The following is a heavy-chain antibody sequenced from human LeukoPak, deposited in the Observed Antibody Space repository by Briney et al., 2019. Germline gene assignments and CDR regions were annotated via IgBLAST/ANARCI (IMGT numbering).Heavy chain of an antibody. D-gene: IGHD1-26*01. V-gene: IGHV4-34*01. Sequence: SETLSLTCAVYGGSFSGYYWSWIRQPPGKGLEWIGEINHSGSTNYNPSLKSRVTISVDTSKNQFSLKLSSVTAADTAVYYCARQWDGDSIDYWGQGTLVTVSS. CDR1: GGSFSGYY. CDR3: ARQWDGDSIDY. CDR2: INHSGST. J-gene: IGHJ4*02.